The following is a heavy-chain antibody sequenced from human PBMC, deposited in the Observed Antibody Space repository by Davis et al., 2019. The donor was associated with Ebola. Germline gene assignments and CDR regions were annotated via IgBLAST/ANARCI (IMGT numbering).Heavy chain of an antibody. V-gene: IGHV3-33*08. CDR1: GFTFSSYA. J-gene: IGHJ6*02. Sequence: GGSLRLSCAASGFTFSSYAMHWVRQAPGKGLEWVAVIWYDGSNKYYADSVKGRFTISRDNSKNTLYLQMNSLRAEDTAVYYCARGEEDTAMVAYYYGMDVWGQGTTVTVSS. CDR2: IWYDGSNK. CDR3: ARGEEDTAMVAYYYGMDV. D-gene: IGHD5-18*01.